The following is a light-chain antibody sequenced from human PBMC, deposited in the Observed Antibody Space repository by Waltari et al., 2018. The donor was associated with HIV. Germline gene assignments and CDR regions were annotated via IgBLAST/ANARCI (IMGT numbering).Light chain of an antibody. V-gene: IGKV1-5*03. CDR1: QSVNSW. CDR3: QQYYSYWT. J-gene: IGKJ1*01. CDR2: KAS. Sequence: DTQMTQPPPTPSAPPGDGVPISRRASQSVNSWLAWYQQRPEEAPKLLIYKASNLEGGVPSRFSGSGSGTEFTLTISSLQPDDFATYFCQQYYSYWTFGQGTKVEI.